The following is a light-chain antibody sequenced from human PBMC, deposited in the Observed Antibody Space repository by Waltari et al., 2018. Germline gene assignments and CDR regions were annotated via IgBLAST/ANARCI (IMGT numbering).Light chain of an antibody. J-gene: IGLJ3*02. Sequence: QTVVTQEPSLTVSPGGAVTLTCASSAGAVTSGNYPNWIQQKPGQVPRSLIHSTTNGHDWTPARFSGSLLGGKAALTLSGVQPEDEAEYYCLLYDGSDQVFGGGTKLTVL. CDR1: AGAVTSGNY. V-gene: IGLV7-43*01. CDR3: LLYDGSDQV. CDR2: STT.